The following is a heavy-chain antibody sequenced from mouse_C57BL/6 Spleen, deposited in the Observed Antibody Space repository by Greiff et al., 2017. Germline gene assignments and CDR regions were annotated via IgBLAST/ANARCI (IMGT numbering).Heavy chain of an antibody. V-gene: IGHV1-82*01. CDR2: IYPGDGDT. Sequence: QVQLQQSGPELVKPGASVKISCKASGYAFSSSWMNWVKQRPGKGLEWIGRIYPGDGDTNYNGKFKGKATLTADKSSSTAYMQLSSLTSEDSAVYFCARSLPTVVATDFDYWGQGTTRTVSS. D-gene: IGHD1-1*01. CDR1: GYAFSSSW. CDR3: ARSLPTVVATDFDY. J-gene: IGHJ2*01.